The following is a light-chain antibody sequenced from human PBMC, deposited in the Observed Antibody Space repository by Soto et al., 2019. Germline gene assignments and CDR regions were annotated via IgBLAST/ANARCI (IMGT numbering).Light chain of an antibody. V-gene: IGKV3-15*01. Sequence: EKVMTQSPATLSVSPGERATLSCRASQNVKTRLAWYQQKPGQAPRLLIYDAFTRATGIPARFSGSASGTECTRTISSLQSEDFAVYYCQQYDEWPLTFGGGTKLEIK. CDR2: DAF. CDR1: QNVKTR. CDR3: QQYDEWPLT. J-gene: IGKJ4*01.